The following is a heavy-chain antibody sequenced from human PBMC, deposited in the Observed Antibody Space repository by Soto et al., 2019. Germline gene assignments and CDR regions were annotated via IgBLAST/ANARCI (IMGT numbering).Heavy chain of an antibody. CDR1: GGSISSYY. V-gene: IGHV4-59*01. CDR3: ARDPSGAGIFDY. D-gene: IGHD6-19*01. Sequence: SETLSLTCTVSGGSISSYYWSWIRQPPGKGLEWIGYIYYSGSTNYNPSLKSRVTISVDTSKNQFSLKLSSVTAADTAVYYCARDPSGAGIFDYWGQGNLVTVS. J-gene: IGHJ4*02. CDR2: IYYSGST.